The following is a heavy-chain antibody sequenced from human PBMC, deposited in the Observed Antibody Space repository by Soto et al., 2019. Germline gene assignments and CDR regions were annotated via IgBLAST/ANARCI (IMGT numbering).Heavy chain of an antibody. Sequence: QVQLVESGGGVVQPGRSLKLSCAASGFTFSNYGMHWVRQAPGKGLEWVAALWYDESNRYYTDSVKGRFTISRDTSKNTLYLQMNSLRAEDTAVYYCARDLSSSSLANWGQGTLVTVSS. V-gene: IGHV3-33*01. CDR1: GFTFSNYG. CDR3: ARDLSSSSLAN. D-gene: IGHD6-13*01. J-gene: IGHJ4*02. CDR2: LWYDESNR.